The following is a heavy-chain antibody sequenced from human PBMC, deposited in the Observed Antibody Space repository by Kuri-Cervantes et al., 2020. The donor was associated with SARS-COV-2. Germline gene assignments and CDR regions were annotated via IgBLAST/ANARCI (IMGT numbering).Heavy chain of an antibody. V-gene: IGHV3-13*01. CDR3: ARESYYYGMDV. CDR2: IGTAGDT. Sequence: GESLKISCAASGFTFSSYDMHWVRQATGKGLEWVSAIGTAGDTYYPGSVKGRFTISRENAKNSLYLQMNSLRAEDTAVYYCARESYYYGMDVCGQGTTVTVSS. J-gene: IGHJ6*02. CDR1: GFTFSSYD.